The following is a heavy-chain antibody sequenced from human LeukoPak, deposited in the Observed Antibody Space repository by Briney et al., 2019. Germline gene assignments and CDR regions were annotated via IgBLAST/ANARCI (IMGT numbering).Heavy chain of an antibody. CDR2: IYHSGST. J-gene: IGHJ3*02. V-gene: IGHV4-38-2*01. Sequence: SETLSLTCAVSGYSISSGYYWGWIRPPPGKGLEWIGSIYHSGSTYYNPSIKSRVTISVDTSKNQFSLKLSSVTAADTAVYYCARHRGTRPGAFDIWGQGTMVTVSS. CDR1: GYSISSGYY. CDR3: ARHRGTRPGAFDI. D-gene: IGHD6-6*01.